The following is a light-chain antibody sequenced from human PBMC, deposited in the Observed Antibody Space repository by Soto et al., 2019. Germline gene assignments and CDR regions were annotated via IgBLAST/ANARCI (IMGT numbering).Light chain of an antibody. Sequence: DIQMTQSPSTLSASLGDRVTITFRASQSISGWLAWYQQKPGKAPKLLIYDASSLESGVPSRFSGSGSGTEFTLTISSLQPDDFAPYYCQQYDSSWTFGQGTKVDIK. CDR2: DAS. V-gene: IGKV1-5*01. CDR1: QSISGW. CDR3: QQYDSSWT. J-gene: IGKJ1*01.